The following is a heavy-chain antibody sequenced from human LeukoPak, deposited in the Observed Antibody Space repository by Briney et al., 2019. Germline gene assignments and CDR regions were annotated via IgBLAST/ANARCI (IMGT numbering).Heavy chain of an antibody. J-gene: IGHJ5*02. Sequence: GGSLRLSCAASGFTFDDYAMHWVRQAPGKGLEWVSYISSSSSTIYYADSVKGRFTISRDNAKNSLYLQMNSLRDEDTAVYYCAREGGITIFDNWFDPWGQGTLVTVSS. CDR3: AREGGITIFDNWFDP. V-gene: IGHV3-48*02. D-gene: IGHD3-3*01. CDR2: ISSSSSTI. CDR1: GFTFDDYA.